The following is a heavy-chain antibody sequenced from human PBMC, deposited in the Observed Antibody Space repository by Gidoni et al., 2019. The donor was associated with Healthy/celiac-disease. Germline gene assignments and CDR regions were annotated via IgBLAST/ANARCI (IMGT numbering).Heavy chain of an antibody. CDR2: ISSSGSTI. Sequence: QVQLVESGGGLVTPGGSLRLSCAASGFTFSDYYMTWIRQAPGKGLEWVSYISSSGSTIYYADSVKGRFTNSRDNAKNSLYLQMNSLRAEDTAVYYCARDSAYCGGDCYSYYYYMDVWGKGTTVTVSS. CDR1: GFTFSDYY. V-gene: IGHV3-11*01. CDR3: ARDSAYCGGDCYSYYYYMDV. D-gene: IGHD2-21*01. J-gene: IGHJ6*03.